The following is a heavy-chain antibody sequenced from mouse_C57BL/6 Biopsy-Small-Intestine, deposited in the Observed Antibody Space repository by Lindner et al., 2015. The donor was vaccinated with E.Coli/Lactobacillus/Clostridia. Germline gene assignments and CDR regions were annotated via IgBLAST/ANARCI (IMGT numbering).Heavy chain of an antibody. Sequence: SVKVSCKASGYTFTGGYIHWVRQAPGQGLEWMGYINPNSGATNYARKFQGRVIMTRDTSISTVYMELSRLTSDDTAVYYCTRGPQYCTGTSCPFDPWGQGTLVTVSS. CDR2: INPNSGAT. CDR1: GYTFTGGY. D-gene: IGHD6-1*01. V-gene: IGHV1S17*01. J-gene: IGHJ4*01. CDR3: TRGPQYCTGTSCPFDP.